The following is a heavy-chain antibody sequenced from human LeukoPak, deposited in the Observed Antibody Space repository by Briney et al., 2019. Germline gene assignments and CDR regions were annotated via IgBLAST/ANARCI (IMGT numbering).Heavy chain of an antibody. D-gene: IGHD3-22*01. J-gene: IGHJ3*02. CDR3: ARDVPYYYDSNGAFDI. CDR2: IYTSGST. CDR1: GGSISSYY. V-gene: IGHV4-4*07. Sequence: SETLSLTCTVSGGSISSYYWSWIRQPAGKGLEWIGRIYTSGSTNYNPSLKSRVTMSVDTSKNQFSLKLSSVTAADTAVYYCARDVPYYYDSNGAFDIWGQGTMVTVSS.